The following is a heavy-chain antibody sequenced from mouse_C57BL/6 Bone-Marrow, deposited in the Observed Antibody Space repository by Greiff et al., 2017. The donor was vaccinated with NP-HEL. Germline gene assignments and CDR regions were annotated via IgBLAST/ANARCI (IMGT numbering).Heavy chain of an antibody. CDR2: IDPEDGDT. J-gene: IGHJ1*03. D-gene: IGHD1-1*01. CDR1: GFNIKDYY. CDR3: TITTVVAPYWYFDV. Sequence: VQLKESGAELVRPGASVKLSCTASGFNIKDYYMHWVKQRPEQGLEWIGRIDPEDGDTEYAPKFPGKATMTADTSSNTAYLQLSSLTSEDTAVYYCTITTVVAPYWYFDVWGTGTTVTVSS. V-gene: IGHV14-1*01.